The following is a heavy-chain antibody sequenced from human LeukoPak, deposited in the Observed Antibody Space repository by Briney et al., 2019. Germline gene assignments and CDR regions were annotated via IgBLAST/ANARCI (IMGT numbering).Heavy chain of an antibody. V-gene: IGHV3-48*03. CDR1: GFTFSTYE. D-gene: IGHD6-6*01. CDR2: ISSSSSTI. Sequence: PPGGSLRLSCAASGFTFSTYEMNWVRQAPGKGLEWVSYISSSSSTIYYAYSVKGLFTISRNNANNSLYLQMNSLRAEDTAVYYCARVYRSSSGPTLDYWGQGTLVTVSS. CDR3: ARVYRSSSGPTLDY. J-gene: IGHJ4*02.